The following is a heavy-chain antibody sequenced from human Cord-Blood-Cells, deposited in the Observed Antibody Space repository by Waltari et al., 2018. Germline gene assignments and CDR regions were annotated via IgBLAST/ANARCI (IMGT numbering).Heavy chain of an antibody. CDR1: GFTFSSYS. J-gene: IGHJ4*02. CDR2: ISSSSSTI. D-gene: IGHD1-7*01. Sequence: EVQLVESGGGLVQPGGSLRLSCAASGFTFSSYSMNWVRQAPGKGLEWVSYISSSSSTIYYADSVKGPFTISRDKAKNSLYLQMNSLRDEDTALYYCARGVTTAGTVRDWGQGTLVTVSS. V-gene: IGHV3-48*02. CDR3: ARGVTTAGTVRD.